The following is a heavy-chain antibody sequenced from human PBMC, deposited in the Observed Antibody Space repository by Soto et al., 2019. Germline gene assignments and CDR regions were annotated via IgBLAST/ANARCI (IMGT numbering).Heavy chain of an antibody. CDR3: TTRDSGSYWGAYGMDV. CDR1: GFSFCGSA. V-gene: IGHV3-73*01. D-gene: IGHD1-26*01. Sequence: PGGSMGLCSAACGFSFCGSAMHWVRKAYGKGLEWAGRIRSKANSYATAYAAPVKGRFTISRDDSKNTAYLQMNSLKTEDTAVYYCTTRDSGSYWGAYGMDVWGQGTTVTVSS. CDR2: IRSKANSYAT. J-gene: IGHJ6*02.